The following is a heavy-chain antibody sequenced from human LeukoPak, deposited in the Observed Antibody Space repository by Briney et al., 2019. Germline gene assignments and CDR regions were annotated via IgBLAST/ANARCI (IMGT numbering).Heavy chain of an antibody. CDR1: GNTFSGYY. V-gene: IGHV1-2*02. Sequence: ASVKVSCKASGNTFSGYYIHWVRQAPGQGLEYMGWIYPYSGGTNYAQNFQGRVTMTRDMSISTVYLELSRLRSDDTAMYYCVREKLGRPYDAFDIWGQGTMVTVSS. D-gene: IGHD1-1*01. CDR2: IYPYSGGT. CDR3: VREKLGRPYDAFDI. J-gene: IGHJ3*02.